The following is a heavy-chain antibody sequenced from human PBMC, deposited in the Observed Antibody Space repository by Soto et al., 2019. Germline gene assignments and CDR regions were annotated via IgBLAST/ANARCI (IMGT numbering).Heavy chain of an antibody. D-gene: IGHD2-8*01. CDR3: AAVGVNVDH. V-gene: IGHV1-58*01. Sequence: ASVEVSCKASGFTFTSSAVQWVRQARGERLEWIGWIGVGSGNRHYAQKFQERVTITRDMSTNTAYMELSSLRSEDTAVYYCAAVGVNVDHWGQGTLVTVSS. CDR1: GFTFTSSA. J-gene: IGHJ4*02. CDR2: IGVGSGNR.